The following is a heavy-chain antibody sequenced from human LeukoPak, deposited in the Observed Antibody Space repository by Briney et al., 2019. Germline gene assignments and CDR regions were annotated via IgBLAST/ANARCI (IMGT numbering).Heavy chain of an antibody. CDR1: GFTFSTYN. J-gene: IGHJ4*02. D-gene: IGHD6-13*01. CDR2: ISCRSSDI. CDR3: ARPRFTTSWDFDY. V-gene: IGHV3-21*01. Sequence: GGSLRLSCAASGFTFSTYNMNWVRKAPGKGLEWVSSISCRSSDIYYADSVKGRFTVSRDNAKNSLYLQMNSLRAEDTAVYFCARPRFTTSWDFDYWGQGALVTVSS.